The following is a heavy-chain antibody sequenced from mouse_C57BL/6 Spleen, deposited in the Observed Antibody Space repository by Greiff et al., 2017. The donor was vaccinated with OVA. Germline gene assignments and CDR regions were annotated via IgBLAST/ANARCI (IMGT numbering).Heavy chain of an antibody. J-gene: IGHJ1*03. CDR1: GYSFTSYY. D-gene: IGHD2-4*01. CDR2: IYPGSGNT. CDR3: ARSRYDYDENWYFDV. V-gene: IGHV1-66*01. Sequence: VQGVESGPELVKPGASVKISCKASGYSFTSYYIHWVKQRPGQGLEWIGWIYPGSGNTKYNEKFKGKATLTADTSSSTAYMQLSSLTSEDSAVYYCARSRYDYDENWYFDVWGTGTTVTVSS.